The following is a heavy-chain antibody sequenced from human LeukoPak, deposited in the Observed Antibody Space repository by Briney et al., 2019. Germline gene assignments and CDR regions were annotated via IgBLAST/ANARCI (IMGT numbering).Heavy chain of an antibody. CDR2: IRFDGSDK. CDR3: ARLLTSSVLGAFREDDN. D-gene: IGHD1-26*01. J-gene: IGHJ4*02. V-gene: IGHV3-30*02. CDR1: GFIFSGYG. Sequence: GGSLRLSCAASGFIFSGYGMYWVRQAPGKGLEWVAFIRFDGSDKYYADSVKGRFTISRVNSKNTLYLQMNTLRPEDTGIYYCARLLTSSVLGAFREDDNLGQGTLVTVSS.